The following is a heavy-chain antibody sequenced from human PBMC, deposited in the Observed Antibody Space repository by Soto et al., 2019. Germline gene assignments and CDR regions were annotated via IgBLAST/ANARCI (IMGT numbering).Heavy chain of an antibody. CDR1: GGSISSGGYY. V-gene: IGHV4-31*03. CDR3: AASCVGCGGFNYYGMDV. D-gene: IGHD2-21*01. CDR2: IYYSGST. Sequence: QVQLQESGPGLVKPSQTLSLTCTVSGGSISSGGYYWSWIRQHPGKVLEWIGYIYYSGSTYYNPSLKSRVTISVDTSKNQFSLKLSSVTAADTAVYYCAASCVGCGGFNYYGMDVWGQATTVTVSS. J-gene: IGHJ6*02.